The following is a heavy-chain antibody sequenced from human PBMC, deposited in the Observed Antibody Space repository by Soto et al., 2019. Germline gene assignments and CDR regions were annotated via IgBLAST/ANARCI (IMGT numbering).Heavy chain of an antibody. V-gene: IGHV3-74*01. J-gene: IGHJ4*01. CDR3: VKVLARGVGVPRFYFDS. CDR2: INADGTST. D-gene: IGHD2-2*01. CDR1: GFTFSNSW. Sequence: DVQLVESGGGLVQPGGSLRLSCAASGFTFSNSWMHCVRQVSGKGLEWVSRINADGTSTSYADSVKGRFTISRDNAKNTLYLHVNSLRAEDTAVYYCVKVLARGVGVPRFYFDSWGHGALVTVSS.